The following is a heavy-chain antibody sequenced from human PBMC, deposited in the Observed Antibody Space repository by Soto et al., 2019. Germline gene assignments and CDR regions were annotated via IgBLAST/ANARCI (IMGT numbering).Heavy chain of an antibody. V-gene: IGHV4-30-4*01. CDR1: GGSITSDYSF. Sequence: SETLSLTCTVSGGSITSDYSFWSWIRQPPGEVLEWIVHIFYSGTTYTNPSLRSQVSISLDTSNNHFSLTLSSVTSSYTAVYYCARGPYGEKVHYWGQGALVTVSS. CDR2: IFYSGTT. D-gene: IGHD3-16*01. J-gene: IGHJ4*02. CDR3: ARGPYGEKVHY.